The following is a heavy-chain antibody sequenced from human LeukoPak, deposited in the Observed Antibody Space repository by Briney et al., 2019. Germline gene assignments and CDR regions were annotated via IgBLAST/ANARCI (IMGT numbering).Heavy chain of an antibody. CDR3: ARSRYIYGAASNWFDP. J-gene: IGHJ5*02. Sequence: SETLSLTCTVSGGSISSYYWSWIRQPAGKGLEWIGRIYTSGSTNYNPSLKSRVTISEDTSKNQFSLKLSSVTAADTAVYYCARSRYIYGAASNWFDPWGQGTLVTVSS. CDR1: GGSISSYY. D-gene: IGHD1-1*01. CDR2: IYTSGST. V-gene: IGHV4-4*07.